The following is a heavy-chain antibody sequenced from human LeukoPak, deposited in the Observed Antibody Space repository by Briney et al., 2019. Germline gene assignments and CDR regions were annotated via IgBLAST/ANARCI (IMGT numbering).Heavy chain of an antibody. V-gene: IGHV6-1*01. CDR3: ARENTLVRGTRNPFDY. CDR2: TFYRSKWYY. J-gene: IGHJ4*02. Sequence: SQTLSLTCAISGDSVSSNDAAWNWIRQSPSRGLEWLGRTFYRSKWYYDSAVPVKSRITINPDTSKNQFSLQLNSVTPEDTAVYYCARENTLVRGTRNPFDYWGRGTLVTVSS. D-gene: IGHD3-10*01. CDR1: GDSVSSNDAA.